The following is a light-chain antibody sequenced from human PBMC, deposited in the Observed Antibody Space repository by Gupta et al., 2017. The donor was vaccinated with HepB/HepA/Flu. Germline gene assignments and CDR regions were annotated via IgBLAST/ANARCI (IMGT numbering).Light chain of an antibody. V-gene: IGLV1-44*01. CDR1: SSNIGSNP. J-gene: IGLJ1*01. CDR3: AAWDDSLNGYV. Sequence: QSVLTQPPSVSGTPGQRVPISCSGSSSNIGSNPVNWYQQLPGTPPKLLMYSNNQRPSGVPDRFSGSKSGTSASLAISGLQSEDEADYYCAAWDDSLNGYVFGTGTKVTVL. CDR2: SNN.